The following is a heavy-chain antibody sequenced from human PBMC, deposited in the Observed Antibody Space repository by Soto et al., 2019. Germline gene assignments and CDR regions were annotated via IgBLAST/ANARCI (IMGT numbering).Heavy chain of an antibody. D-gene: IGHD3-16*01. Sequence: GGSLRLSCAASGFTFSSYWMSWVRQAPGKGLEWVANIKHDGSEKYCVDSLKGRFTISRDNAENSLYLQMNSLRAEDTAVYYCARGRTGFVSAAHYFDYWGQGTLVTVSS. J-gene: IGHJ4*02. CDR3: ARGRTGFVSAAHYFDY. CDR1: GFTFSSYW. CDR2: IKHDGSEK. V-gene: IGHV3-7*01.